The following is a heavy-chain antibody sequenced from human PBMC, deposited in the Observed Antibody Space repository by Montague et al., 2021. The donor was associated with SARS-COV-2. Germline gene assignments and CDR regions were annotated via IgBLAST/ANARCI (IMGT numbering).Heavy chain of an antibody. CDR2: IYPSGST. V-gene: IGHV4-61*01. CDR1: GGSISIDNYY. D-gene: IGHD2-21*02. Sequence: SETLSLTCAVSGGSISIDNYYWNWIRQPPGKGLEWIGYIYPSGSTTYNPSLEGRVTISVGTSKNQFSLKLKSVTAADTAVYYCARVSGDYFGEPDYWGQGTLVTVSS. CDR3: ARVSGDYFGEPDY. J-gene: IGHJ4*02.